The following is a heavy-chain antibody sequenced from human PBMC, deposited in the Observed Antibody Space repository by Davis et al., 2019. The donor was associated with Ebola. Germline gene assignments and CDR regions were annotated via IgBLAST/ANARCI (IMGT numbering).Heavy chain of an antibody. J-gene: IGHJ3*02. Sequence: SVKVSCKASGGTFSSYAISWVRQAPGQGLEWMGGIIPIFGTANYAQKFQGRVTMTTDTSTSTAYMELRSLRSDDTAVYYCARGYSSSWYKGDAFDIWGQGTMVTVSS. CDR1: GGTFSSYA. V-gene: IGHV1-69*05. D-gene: IGHD6-13*01. CDR2: IIPIFGTA. CDR3: ARGYSSSWYKGDAFDI.